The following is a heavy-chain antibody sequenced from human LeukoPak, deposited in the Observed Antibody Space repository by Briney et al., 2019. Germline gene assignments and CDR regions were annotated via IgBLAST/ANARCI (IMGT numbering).Heavy chain of an antibody. D-gene: IGHD3-22*01. CDR1: GGSISSGGYY. CDR3: AAEWYYYDSSGYPYAFDY. CDR2: IYHSGST. V-gene: IGHV4-30-2*01. Sequence: SETLSLTCTVSGGSISSGGYYWSWIRQPPGKGLEWIGYIYHSGSTYYNPSLKSRVIMSVDTSKNQFSLKLSSVTAADMAVYYCAAEWYYYDSSGYPYAFDYWGQGTLVTVSS. J-gene: IGHJ4*02.